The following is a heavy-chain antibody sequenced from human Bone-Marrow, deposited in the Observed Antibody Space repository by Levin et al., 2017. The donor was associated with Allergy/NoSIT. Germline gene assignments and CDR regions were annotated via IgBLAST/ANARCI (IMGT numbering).Heavy chain of an antibody. J-gene: IGHJ4*02. Sequence: SETLSLTCTVSGGSFSSDDYYWNWIRQPPGKGLESIGYISYSGRTYYNPSLKSRVTISVDSSKNQFSLKLSSVTAADTAVYYCSRIYCDSTDCYVDYWGQGILVTVSS. CDR1: GGSFSSDDYY. V-gene: IGHV4-30-4*01. CDR3: SRIYCDSTDCYVDY. D-gene: IGHD2-2*01. CDR2: ISYSGRT.